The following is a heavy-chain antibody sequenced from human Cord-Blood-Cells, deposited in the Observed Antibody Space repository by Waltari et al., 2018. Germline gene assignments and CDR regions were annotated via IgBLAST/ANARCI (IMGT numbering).Heavy chain of an antibody. CDR3: ARGGGRMRDTDAFDI. CDR1: GGSFSGYY. CDR2: INHRRST. J-gene: IGHJ3*02. Sequence: QVQLQQWGAGLLKPSETLSLTCAVYGGSFSGYYWSWIRQPPGKGLEWIGEINHRRSTNYNPSLKSRVTISVDTSKNQFSLKLSSVTAADTAVYYCARGGGRMRDTDAFDIWGQGTMVTDSS. D-gene: IGHD2-21*02. V-gene: IGHV4-34*01.